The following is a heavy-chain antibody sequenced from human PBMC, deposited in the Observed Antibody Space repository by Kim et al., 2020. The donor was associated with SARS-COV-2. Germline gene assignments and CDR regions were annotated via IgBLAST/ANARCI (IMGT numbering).Heavy chain of an antibody. V-gene: IGHV1-18*01. D-gene: IGHD2-15*01. CDR3: ARCLVVAEYYYYYGMVV. CDR2: ISAYNGNT. J-gene: IGHJ6*02. Sequence: ASVKVSCKASGYTFTSYGISWVRQAPGQGLEWMGWISAYNGNTNYAQKLQGRVTMTTDTSTSTAYMELRSLRSDDTAVYYCARCLVVAEYYYYYGMVVWGQGTTVTVSS. CDR1: GYTFTSYG.